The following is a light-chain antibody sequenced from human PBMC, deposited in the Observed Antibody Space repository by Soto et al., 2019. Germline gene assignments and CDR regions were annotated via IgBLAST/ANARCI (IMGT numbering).Light chain of an antibody. CDR1: TSDVGGYNY. CDR3: SSYTSSSTLV. V-gene: IGLV2-14*01. Sequence: QSALTQPASVSGSPGQSITISCTGTTSDVGGYNYVSWFQQYPGKAPKLKIYEVSNRPSGISNRFSGSKSGNTASLTLSGLQAEDEADYYCSSYTSSSTLVFGGGTKLTVL. J-gene: IGLJ2*01. CDR2: EVS.